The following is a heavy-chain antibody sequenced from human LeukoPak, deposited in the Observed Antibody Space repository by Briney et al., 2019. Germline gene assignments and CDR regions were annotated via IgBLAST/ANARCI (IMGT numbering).Heavy chain of an antibody. CDR1: GVSISSSSYY. J-gene: IGHJ3*02. CDR2: IYYSGST. V-gene: IGHV4-39*01. Sequence: PSGTLSLTCTVSGVSISSSSYYWGWIRQPPGKGLEWVGSIYYSGSTYYNPSLKSRVTISVDTSKNQFSLKLSSVTAADTAVYYCASAYYDILTGYYDAFDIWGQGTMVTVSS. D-gene: IGHD3-9*01. CDR3: ASAYYDILTGYYDAFDI.